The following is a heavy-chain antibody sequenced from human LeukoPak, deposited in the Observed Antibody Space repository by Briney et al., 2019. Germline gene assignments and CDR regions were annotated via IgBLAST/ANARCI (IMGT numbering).Heavy chain of an antibody. J-gene: IGHJ3*02. D-gene: IGHD3-3*01. Sequence: KCWDPLSLTCTVSGGPISSYYWSWIRQPPGRGLEWIGYIYYSGSTNYNPSLKSRVTMSVDTSKNQFSLKLNSVTAADTAVYYCARQRTWRSAAFDSWGQGTLVTLCS. CDR3: ARQRTWRSAAFDS. V-gene: IGHV4-59*07. CDR1: GGPISSYY. CDR2: IYYSGST.